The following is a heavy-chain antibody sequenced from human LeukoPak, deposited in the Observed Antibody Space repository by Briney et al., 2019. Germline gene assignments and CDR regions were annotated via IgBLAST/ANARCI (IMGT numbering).Heavy chain of an antibody. D-gene: IGHD6-19*01. V-gene: IGHV4-34*01. J-gene: IGHJ3*02. CDR3: ARVGSGWPDAFDI. CDR2: INHSGST. CDR1: GGSFSGYY. Sequence: SETLSLTCAVNGGSFSGYYWSWIRQPPGKGLEWIGEINHSGSTNYNPSLKSRVTISVDTSKNQFSLKLSSVTAADTAVYYCARVGSGWPDAFDIWGQGTMVTVSS.